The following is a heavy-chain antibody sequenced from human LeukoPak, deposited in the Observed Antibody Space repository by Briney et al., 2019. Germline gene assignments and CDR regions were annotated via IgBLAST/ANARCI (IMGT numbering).Heavy chain of an antibody. J-gene: IGHJ3*02. CDR1: GYTFTDDY. V-gene: IGHV1-2*02. CDR3: ARGGRILTGSFRPADAFDI. Sequence: ASVKVSCKASGYTFTDDYIHWVRQAPGQGLEWMGWINPNSGGTNYAQKFQGRVTMTRDTSISTAYMELSRLRSDDTAVYYCARGGRILTGSFRPADAFDIWGQGTMVTVSS. D-gene: IGHD1-20*01. CDR2: INPNSGGT.